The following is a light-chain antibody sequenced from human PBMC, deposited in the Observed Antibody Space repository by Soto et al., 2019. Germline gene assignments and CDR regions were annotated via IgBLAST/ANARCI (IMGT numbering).Light chain of an antibody. J-gene: IGKJ3*01. Sequence: EIVLTQSPGTLSLSPGERATLSCRASQSVSSSYLAWYQQKPGQAPRLLIYGASSRATGIPDRFSGSGSGTDFTLPISRLEPEDFAVYYCQQYGSSPITFGPGNKVDIK. V-gene: IGKV3-20*01. CDR3: QQYGSSPIT. CDR2: GAS. CDR1: QSVSSSY.